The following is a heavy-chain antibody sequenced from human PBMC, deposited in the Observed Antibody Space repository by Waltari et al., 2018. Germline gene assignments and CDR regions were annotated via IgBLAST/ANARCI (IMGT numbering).Heavy chain of an antibody. Sequence: EVQLVTSGGGLVQPGRSLRLACVGSGFGFDEEAMYWVRPRPGKGLEWLSGIGWNSGAIGYADSVRGRFSTYRDNARKSLYLQMGRLRPEDTALYYCVKGGWGFGAFYEQHWGQGIQVTVSS. CDR1: GFGFDEEA. V-gene: IGHV3-9*01. D-gene: IGHD3-10*01. J-gene: IGHJ4*02. CDR3: VKGGWGFGAFYEQH. CDR2: IGWNSGAI.